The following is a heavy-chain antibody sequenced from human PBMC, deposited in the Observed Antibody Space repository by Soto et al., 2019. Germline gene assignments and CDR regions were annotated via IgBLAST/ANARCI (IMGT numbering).Heavy chain of an antibody. Sequence: QVQLVQSGAEVKKPGASVKVSCKASGYTFTDYALHWVRQAPGQRLEWMGWMNAGNGHTKYSQNFQGRVTITRDTSANTAYMELSSLRSADTAVYYCARRSDHFDYWGQGTLVTVSS. V-gene: IGHV1-3*01. D-gene: IGHD3-3*01. J-gene: IGHJ4*02. CDR2: MNAGNGHT. CDR1: GYTFTDYA. CDR3: ARRSDHFDY.